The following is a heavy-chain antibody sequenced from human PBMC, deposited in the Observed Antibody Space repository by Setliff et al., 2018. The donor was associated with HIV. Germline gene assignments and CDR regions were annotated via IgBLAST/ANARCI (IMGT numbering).Heavy chain of an antibody. CDR2: IIPILGIA. CDR3: VRRATAAEVFDY. CDR1: GGTFSTYA. Sequence: GASVKVSCKASGGTFSTYALSWVRQAPGQGLEWMGGIIPILGIANYAQKFQGRVTITTDESTSTAYMELSSLRSEDTAVYYCVRRATAAEVFDYWGQGTLVTVSS. J-gene: IGHJ4*02. D-gene: IGHD6-13*01. V-gene: IGHV1-69*10.